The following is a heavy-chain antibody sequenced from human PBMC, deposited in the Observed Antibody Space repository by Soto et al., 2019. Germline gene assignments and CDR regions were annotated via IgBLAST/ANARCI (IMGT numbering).Heavy chain of an antibody. J-gene: IGHJ4*02. CDR3: ARDYYDSSGMDY. Sequence: ASMNVSCTASGYTFTSYYMHWVRQAPGQGLEWMGIINPSGGSTSYAQKFQGRVTMTRDTSTSTVYMELSSLRSEDTAVYYCARDYYDSSGMDYWGQGTLVTVSS. CDR2: INPSGGST. CDR1: GYTFTSYY. D-gene: IGHD3-22*01. V-gene: IGHV1-46*01.